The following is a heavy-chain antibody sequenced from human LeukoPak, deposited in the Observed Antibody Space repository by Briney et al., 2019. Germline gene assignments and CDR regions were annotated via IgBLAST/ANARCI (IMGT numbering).Heavy chain of an antibody. CDR1: GFTFSSYA. Sequence: GGSLRLSCAASGFTFSSYAMSWVRQAPGKGLEWVSAISGSGGSTYYADSVKGRFTISRDNAKNSLYLQMNSLRAEDTAVYYCARVYESFGVVIGPFDYWGQGTLVTVSS. CDR2: ISGSGGST. V-gene: IGHV3-23*01. CDR3: ARVYESFGVVIGPFDY. J-gene: IGHJ4*02. D-gene: IGHD3-3*01.